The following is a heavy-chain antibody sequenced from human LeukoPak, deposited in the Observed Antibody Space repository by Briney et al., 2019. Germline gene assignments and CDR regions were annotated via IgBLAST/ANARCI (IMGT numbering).Heavy chain of an antibody. CDR2: ISSSSSYI. CDR3: ARVRAGIQLWVRPADY. D-gene: IGHD5-18*01. Sequence: GGSLRLSCAASGFTFSSYSMNWVRQAPGKGLEWVSSISSSSSYIYYADSVKGRFTISRDNAKNSLYLQMNSLRAEDTAVYYCARVRAGIQLWVRPADYWGQGTLVTVSS. V-gene: IGHV3-21*01. J-gene: IGHJ4*02. CDR1: GFTFSSYS.